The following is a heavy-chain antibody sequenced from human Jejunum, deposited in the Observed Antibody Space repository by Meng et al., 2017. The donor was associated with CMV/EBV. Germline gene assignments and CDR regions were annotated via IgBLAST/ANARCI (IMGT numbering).Heavy chain of an antibody. V-gene: IGHV1-69-2*01. CDR1: EYSFIDYF. J-gene: IGHJ4*02. CDR2: IDPRDGEL. D-gene: IGHD3-16*01. CDR3: ARRSMTSLGG. Sequence: KISCKVYEYSFIDYFIHWVQQAPGKGLEWMGLIDPRDGELKFGERFQGRLSIFADTSTNTAYLEVSSLTSDDTAVYYCARRSMTSLGGWGQGTLVTVSS.